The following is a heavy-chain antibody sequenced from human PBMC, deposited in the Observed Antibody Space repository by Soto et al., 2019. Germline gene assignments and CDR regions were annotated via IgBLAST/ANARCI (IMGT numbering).Heavy chain of an antibody. Sequence: GGSLRLSCAASAFIFSDYAMTWVRQAPGKGLEWVSTISRDAANTHYADSVKGRFTISGDNSKNTLYLQMSSLRGEDTALYYCAKDPSTGYADHWGQGTLVTVSS. V-gene: IGHV3-23*01. D-gene: IGHD3-9*01. CDR1: AFIFSDYA. CDR2: ISRDAANT. CDR3: AKDPSTGYADH. J-gene: IGHJ4*02.